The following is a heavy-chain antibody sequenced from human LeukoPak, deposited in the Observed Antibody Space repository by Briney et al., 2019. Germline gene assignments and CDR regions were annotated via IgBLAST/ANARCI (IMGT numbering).Heavy chain of an antibody. J-gene: IGHJ4*02. CDR1: GYSFTSYW. CDR3: ARVIAVAGTDFDY. V-gene: IGHV5-51*01. D-gene: IGHD6-19*01. CDR2: IYPGDSDT. Sequence: GESLKISCKGSGYSFTSYWIGWVRQMPGKGLEWMGIIYPGDSDTRYSPSFQGQVTISADKSISTAYLQWSSLKASGTAMYYCARVIAVAGTDFDYWGQGTLVTVSS.